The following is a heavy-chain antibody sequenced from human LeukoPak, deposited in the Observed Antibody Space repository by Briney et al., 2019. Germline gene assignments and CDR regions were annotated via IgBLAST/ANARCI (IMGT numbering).Heavy chain of an antibody. J-gene: IGHJ4*02. Sequence: GESLKISCKGSGYSFGDSWIGWVRQMPGKGLEWMGIIYTGDSDTRYSPSFQGQVTISADKSISTTYLQWSSLRATDTAMYYCARQYGRPFDYWGQGTLVTVSS. D-gene: IGHD3-10*01. CDR3: ARQYGRPFDY. V-gene: IGHV5-51*01. CDR2: IYTGDSDT. CDR1: GYSFGDSW.